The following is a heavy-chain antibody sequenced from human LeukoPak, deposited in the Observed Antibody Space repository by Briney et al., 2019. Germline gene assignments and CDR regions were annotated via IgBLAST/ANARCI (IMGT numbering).Heavy chain of an antibody. V-gene: IGHV4-38-2*02. Sequence: PSETLSLTCTVSGYSLSSGYYWGWIRQPPGKGLEWIGSLYHSGSTFYNPSLKSRVTISVDTSKSQFSLKPSSVTAADTAVYYCARVGYSYGYYFDYWGQGTLVTVSS. CDR3: ARVGYSYGYYFDY. D-gene: IGHD5-18*01. CDR2: LYHSGST. J-gene: IGHJ4*02. CDR1: GYSLSSGYY.